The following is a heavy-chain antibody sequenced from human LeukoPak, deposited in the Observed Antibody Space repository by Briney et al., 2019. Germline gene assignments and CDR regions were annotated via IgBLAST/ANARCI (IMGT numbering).Heavy chain of an antibody. V-gene: IGHV3-11*01. J-gene: IGHJ4*02. CDR3: ARGVAGATTSSMVFDY. CDR1: GFTFSDYY. D-gene: IGHD1-26*01. Sequence: GGSLRLSCAASGFTFSDYYMSWIRQAPGKGLEWGSYISSSGSTIYYADSVKGRFTISRDNAKNSLYLQMNSLRAEDTAVYHCARGVAGATTSSMVFDYWGQGTLVTVSS. CDR2: ISSSGSTI.